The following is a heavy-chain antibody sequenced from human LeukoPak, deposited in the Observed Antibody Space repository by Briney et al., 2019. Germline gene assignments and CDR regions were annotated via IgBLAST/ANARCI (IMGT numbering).Heavy chain of an antibody. Sequence: ASVKVSCKASGGTFSSYAISWVRQAPGQGLEWMGRIIPILGIANYAQKFQGRVTITADKSTSTACMELSSLRSEDTAVYYCARDVSYGPGYWGQGTLVTVSS. V-gene: IGHV1-69*04. D-gene: IGHD5-18*01. CDR2: IIPILGIA. J-gene: IGHJ4*02. CDR1: GGTFSSYA. CDR3: ARDVSYGPGY.